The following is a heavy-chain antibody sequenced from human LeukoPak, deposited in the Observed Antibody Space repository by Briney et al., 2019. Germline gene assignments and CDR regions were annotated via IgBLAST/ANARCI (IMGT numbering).Heavy chain of an antibody. Sequence: ASVKVSCKASGYTFTNYYIHWVRQAPGQGLEWMGIINPSDDSTSYAEKFQGRVTMTRDTSTSTVYMELSSLRSEDTAVYYCARDLRAASPFDIWGQGTMVTVSS. V-gene: IGHV1-46*01. CDR2: INPSDDST. CDR1: GYTFTNYY. D-gene: IGHD2-2*01. CDR3: ARDLRAASPFDI. J-gene: IGHJ3*02.